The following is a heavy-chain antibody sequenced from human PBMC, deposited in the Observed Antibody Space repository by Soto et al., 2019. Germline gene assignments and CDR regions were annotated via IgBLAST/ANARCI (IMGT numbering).Heavy chain of an antibody. CDR2: INANGGDT. CDR3: ARESPSPARHPDAFDI. J-gene: IGHJ3*02. V-gene: IGHV1-46*01. Sequence: ASVKVSCKASGYTFITYYIHWVRQAPGQGLEWMGVINANGGDTDYAQPLQGRVTMTRDTSTSTVYMELSSLRSDDTAVYYCARESPSPARHPDAFDIWGQGTMVTVSS. CDR1: GYTFITYY.